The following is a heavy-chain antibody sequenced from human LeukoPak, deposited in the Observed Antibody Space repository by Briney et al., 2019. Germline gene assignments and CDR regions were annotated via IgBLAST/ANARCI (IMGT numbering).Heavy chain of an antibody. CDR1: GYIFTNFG. CDR3: GRVDMATTKDY. Sequence: GASVKVSCNAFGYIFTNFGITWVRQAPGQGLEWMGWISAYNGDTKYGQSFQGRVTMTTDTSTNTAYMDLRSLSSDDTAVYYCGRVDMATTKDYWGQGTLVTVSS. CDR2: ISAYNGDT. D-gene: IGHD5-24*01. V-gene: IGHV1-18*01. J-gene: IGHJ4*02.